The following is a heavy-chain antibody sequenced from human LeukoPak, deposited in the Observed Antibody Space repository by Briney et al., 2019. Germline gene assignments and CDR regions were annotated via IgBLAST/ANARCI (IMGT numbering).Heavy chain of an antibody. CDR1: GFTFSSYG. CDR3: AKGRGWEASYYYYYMDV. V-gene: IGHV3-30*02. D-gene: IGHD1-26*01. Sequence: QTGGSLRLSCAASGFTFSSYGIHWVRQAPGKGLEWVAFIRSDGSNKYYTDSVKGRFTISRDNSKNTLYLQMNSLRAEDTAVYYCAKGRGWEASYYYYYMDVWGKGTTVTISS. J-gene: IGHJ6*03. CDR2: IRSDGSNK.